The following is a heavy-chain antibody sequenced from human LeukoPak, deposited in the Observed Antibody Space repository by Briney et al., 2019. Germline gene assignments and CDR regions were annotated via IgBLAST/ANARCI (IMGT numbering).Heavy chain of an antibody. CDR1: GFTFSSYA. Sequence: GGSLRLSCAASGFTFSSYAMSWVRQAPGKGLEWISYLSTSSSTIYYAESVKGRFTISRDNAKNSLNLQMNSLRAEDTAIYYCAREGVVLWFGELLSIGMDVWGQGTTVTVSS. J-gene: IGHJ6*02. D-gene: IGHD3-10*01. V-gene: IGHV3-48*04. CDR2: LSTSSSTI. CDR3: AREGVVLWFGELLSIGMDV.